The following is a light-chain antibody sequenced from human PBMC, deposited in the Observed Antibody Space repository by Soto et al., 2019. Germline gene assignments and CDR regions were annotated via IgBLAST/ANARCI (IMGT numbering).Light chain of an antibody. CDR3: QQYGSSPLIS. CDR2: DVS. J-gene: IGKJ5*01. Sequence: MVLTHSPGTLSLSPWERATLSFSASQSVSSAYLAWYQQKPGQAPRLLIYDVSSRATGIPDRFSGSGSGRDFTLTISGLEPEDFAVYYCQQYGSSPLISFGQGTRLENK. CDR1: QSVSSAY. V-gene: IGKV3-20*01.